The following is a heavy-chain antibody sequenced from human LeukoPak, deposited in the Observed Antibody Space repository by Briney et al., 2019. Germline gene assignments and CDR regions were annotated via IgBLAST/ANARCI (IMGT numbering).Heavy chain of an antibody. J-gene: IGHJ4*02. CDR1: GFSISSYW. D-gene: IGHD1-26*01. CDR2: IKSDGSST. V-gene: IGHV3-74*01. CDR3: TRVRGSDTANFDY. Sequence: GGSLRLSCAASGFSISSYWMHWVRQAPGEGLVWVSRIKSDGSSTSYADSVKGRFTISRDIAENTLYLQMDSLRAEDTAVYYCTRVRGSDTANFDYWGQGTLVTVSS.